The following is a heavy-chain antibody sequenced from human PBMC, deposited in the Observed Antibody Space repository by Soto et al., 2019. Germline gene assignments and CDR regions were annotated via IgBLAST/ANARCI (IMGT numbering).Heavy chain of an antibody. V-gene: IGHV4-31*03. CDR3: ARRALPQCINGVCYKDGFWDY. Sequence: QVQLQESGPGLVKPSQTLSLTCTVSGGSVSSGGYYWSWIRQHPGTGLEWIGYIYYSGTTYFNPSLKSRASISLDTSKNEFFLKLTSVTAADTALYYCARRALPQCINGVCYKDGFWDYWGQGALVTVSS. CDR2: IYYSGTT. J-gene: IGHJ4*02. D-gene: IGHD2-8*01. CDR1: GGSVSSGGYY.